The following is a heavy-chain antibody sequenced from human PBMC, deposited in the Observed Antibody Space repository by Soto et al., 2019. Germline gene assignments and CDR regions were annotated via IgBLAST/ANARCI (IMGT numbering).Heavy chain of an antibody. CDR1: GFNFSRYW. CDR3: AREDGTFDY. CDR2: SRPDTDDR. Sequence: VQLVESGGGLVQPGGPLRLSCAASGFNFSRYWMNWVRQAPGKGLEWVANSRPDTDDRFHADSVRGRFSISRDNAKKSLFLQMNNLRVEDTAVYYCAREDGTFDYWGQGTLVTVSS. D-gene: IGHD1-26*01. J-gene: IGHJ4*02. V-gene: IGHV3-7*04.